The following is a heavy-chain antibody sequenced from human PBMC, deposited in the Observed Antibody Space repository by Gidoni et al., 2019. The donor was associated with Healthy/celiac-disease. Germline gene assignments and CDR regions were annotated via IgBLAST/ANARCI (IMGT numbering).Heavy chain of an antibody. CDR1: GYTFTSYD. J-gene: IGHJ4*02. CDR2: MNPNSGNT. D-gene: IGHD2-15*01. V-gene: IGHV1-8*01. Sequence: QVQLVPSGAEVKKPGASVKVSCKASGYTFTSYDINWVRQATGQGLEWMGWMNPNSGNTGYAQKFQGRVTMTRNTSISTAYMELSSLRSEDTAVYYCARGFEGYCSGGSCYVDYWGQGTLVTVSS. CDR3: ARGFEGYCSGGSCYVDY.